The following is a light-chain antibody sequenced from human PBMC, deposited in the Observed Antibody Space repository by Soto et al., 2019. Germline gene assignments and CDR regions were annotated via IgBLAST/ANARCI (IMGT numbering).Light chain of an antibody. Sequence: QSALTQPPSAAGSPGQSVTISCTGTSTDVGGYNYVSWYQQYPGKAPKLMIYEVSKRPSWVPDRFSGSKSGNTASLTVSGLQAEDEADYYGSSYGGRYNYVFGTGTKLTV. CDR2: EVS. CDR1: STDVGGYNY. V-gene: IGLV2-8*01. CDR3: SSYGGRYNYV. J-gene: IGLJ1*01.